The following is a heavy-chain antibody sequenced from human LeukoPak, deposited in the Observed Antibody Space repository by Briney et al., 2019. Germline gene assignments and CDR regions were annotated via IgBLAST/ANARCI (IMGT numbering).Heavy chain of an antibody. CDR1: GFTFSSCA. CDR3: AKSGYSSSWSGAFDI. Sequence: GGSLRLSCAASGFTFSSCAMSWVRQAPGKGLEWVSAISGSGGSTYYADSVKGRFTISRDNSKNTLYLQMNSLRAEDTAVYYCAKSGYSSSWSGAFDIWGQGTMVTVSS. V-gene: IGHV3-23*01. J-gene: IGHJ3*02. CDR2: ISGSGGST. D-gene: IGHD6-13*01.